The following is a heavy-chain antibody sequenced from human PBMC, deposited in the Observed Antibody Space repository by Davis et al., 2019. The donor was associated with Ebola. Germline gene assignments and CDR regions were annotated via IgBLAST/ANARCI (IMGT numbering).Heavy chain of an antibody. D-gene: IGHD5-18*01. CDR1: TFTFNNYW. CDR3: VPGTWI. Sequence: GESLKISCAASTFTFNNYWMTWVRQAPGKGLEWVSVIHSDGTTYYTDSVKGRFTISRDTLKNTLYLQMSSLRVEDTAIYYCVPGTWIRGQGTLVTVSS. CDR2: IHSDGTT. V-gene: IGHV3-66*01. J-gene: IGHJ4*02.